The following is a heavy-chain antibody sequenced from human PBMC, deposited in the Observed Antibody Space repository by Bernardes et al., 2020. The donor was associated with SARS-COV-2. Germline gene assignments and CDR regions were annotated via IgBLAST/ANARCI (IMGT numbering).Heavy chain of an antibody. V-gene: IGHV4-31*03. D-gene: IGHD3-3*01. CDR2: IYYSGST. Sequence: TLSLTCTVSCGSISSGGYYWSWIRQHPGKGLEWIGYIYYSGSTYYNPSLKSRVTISVDTSKNQFSLKLSSVTAADTAVYYCARSPTIFGVVIDAFDIWGQGTMVTVSS. CDR3: ARSPTIFGVVIDAFDI. J-gene: IGHJ3*02. CDR1: CGSISSGGYY.